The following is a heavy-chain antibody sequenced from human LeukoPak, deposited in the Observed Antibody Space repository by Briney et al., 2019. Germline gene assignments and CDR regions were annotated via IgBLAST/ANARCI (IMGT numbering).Heavy chain of an antibody. V-gene: IGHV4-59*11. D-gene: IGHD1-26*01. CDR3: ARAAIVGAYNWFDP. CDR2: IYYSGST. Sequence: SETLSLTCTVSGGSISSHYWSWIRQPPGKGLEWIGYIYYSGSTNYNSSLKSRVTISVDTSKNQFSLKLSSVTAADTAVYYCARAAIVGAYNWFDPWGQGTLVTVSS. J-gene: IGHJ5*02. CDR1: GGSISSHY.